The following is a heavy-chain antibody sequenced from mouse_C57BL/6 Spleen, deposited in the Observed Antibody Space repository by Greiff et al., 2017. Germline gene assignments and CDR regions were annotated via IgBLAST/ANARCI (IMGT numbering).Heavy chain of an antibody. D-gene: IGHD1-1*01. CDR3: ARHGVTTVVAKGDFDY. V-gene: IGHV5S21*01. Sequence: EVKVVESGEGLVKPGGSLKLSCAASGFTFSSYAMSWVRQTPEKRLEWVAYISSGGDYTYYADAVKGRFTISRDNARNTLYLQMSSLKSEDTAMYYCARHGVTTVVAKGDFDYWGQGTTLTVSS. CDR1: GFTFSSYA. J-gene: IGHJ2*01. CDR2: ISSGGDYT.